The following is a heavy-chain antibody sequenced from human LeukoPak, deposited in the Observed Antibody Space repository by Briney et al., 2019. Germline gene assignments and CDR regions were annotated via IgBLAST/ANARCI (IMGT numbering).Heavy chain of an antibody. CDR3: ARYRFVVGATDSFDI. CDR2: ITTSSSYI. D-gene: IGHD1-26*01. CDR1: GFTFSSYS. Sequence: GGSLRLSCAASGFTFSSYSMNWVRQAPGKGLEWVSSITTSSSYIYYADSVKGRFTISRDNAKNSLYLHMNSLRAEDTAVYYCARYRFVVGATDSFDIWGQGTMVTVSS. J-gene: IGHJ3*02. V-gene: IGHV3-21*01.